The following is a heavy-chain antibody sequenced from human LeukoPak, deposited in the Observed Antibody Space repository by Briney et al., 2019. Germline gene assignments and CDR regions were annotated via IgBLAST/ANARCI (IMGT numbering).Heavy chain of an antibody. CDR1: GFIFSSYS. CDR2: ITGSGGNT. V-gene: IGHV3-23*01. CDR3: AKAASSSWPSYYYGMDV. Sequence: GSLRLSCAGSGFIFSSYSMSWVRQAPGKGLEWVSVITGSGGNTYYADSVKGRFTISKDNSKNTVYLQMSSLRVDDTAVYYCAKAASSSWPSYYYGMDVWGQGTTVTVSS. D-gene: IGHD6-13*01. J-gene: IGHJ6*02.